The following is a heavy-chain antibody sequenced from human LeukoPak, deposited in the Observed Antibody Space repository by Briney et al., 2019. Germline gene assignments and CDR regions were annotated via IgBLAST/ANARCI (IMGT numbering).Heavy chain of an antibody. CDR1: GYSASDYY. Sequence: GASVKVSCKTSGYSASDYYMHWVRQARGQGLEWMGWINPNSGGTKYVQEFQGRVTMTGDTSTDTAYMELSSLRSEDTAVCYCATDLGDILTGPPPGAFDIWGQGTMVTVSS. D-gene: IGHD3-9*01. CDR2: INPNSGGT. V-gene: IGHV1-2*02. CDR3: ATDLGDILTGPPPGAFDI. J-gene: IGHJ3*02.